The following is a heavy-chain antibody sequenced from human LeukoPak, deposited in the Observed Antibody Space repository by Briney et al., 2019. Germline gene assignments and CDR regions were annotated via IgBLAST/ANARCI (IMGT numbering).Heavy chain of an antibody. J-gene: IGHJ4*02. CDR1: GFTIGYYG. D-gene: IGHD5-12*01. Sequence: PGGFLRLSCAASGFTIGYYGMHWVRQAPGKGLEWVAVISYDGSNKYYADSVKGRFTISRDNSKNTLYLQMNSLRAEDTAVYYCAKDRKRVATTYEAFDYWGQGTLVTVSS. V-gene: IGHV3-30*18. CDR2: ISYDGSNK. CDR3: AKDRKRVATTYEAFDY.